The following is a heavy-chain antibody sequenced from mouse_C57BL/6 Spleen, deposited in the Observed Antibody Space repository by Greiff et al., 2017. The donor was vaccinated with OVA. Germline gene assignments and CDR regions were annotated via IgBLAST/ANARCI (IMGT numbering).Heavy chain of an antibody. V-gene: IGHV1-64*01. CDR2: IHPNSGST. Sequence: QVQLQQPGAELVKPGASVKLSCKASGYTFTSYWMHWVKQRPEQGLEWIGMIHPNSGSTNYNEKFKSKATLTVDKSSSTAYMQLSSLTSEDSAVYYCARSTTVVDYYAMDYWGQGTSVTVSS. D-gene: IGHD1-1*01. CDR3: ARSTTVVDYYAMDY. CDR1: GYTFTSYW. J-gene: IGHJ4*01.